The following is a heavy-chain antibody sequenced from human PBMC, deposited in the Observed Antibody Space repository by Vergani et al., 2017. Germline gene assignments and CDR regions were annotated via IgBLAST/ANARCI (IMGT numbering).Heavy chain of an antibody. Sequence: EVQLLESGGGLVQPGGSLRLSCAASGFTFSSYAMSWVRQAPGKGLEWVSAISGSGGSIYYADSVKGRFTISRDNSKNTLYLQMNSLRAEDTAVYYCAKDLFGVTAPFDYWGQGTLVTVSS. D-gene: IGHD3-10*02. CDR2: ISGSGGSI. J-gene: IGHJ4*02. CDR3: AKDLFGVTAPFDY. CDR1: GFTFSSYA. V-gene: IGHV3-23*01.